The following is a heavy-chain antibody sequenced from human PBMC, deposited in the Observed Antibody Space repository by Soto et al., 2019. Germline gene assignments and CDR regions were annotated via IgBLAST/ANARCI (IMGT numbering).Heavy chain of an antibody. CDR2: IGIGSSTT. Sequence: GGSLRRPCEGSGFTFRNYGMNWIRQAPGKALEWVSYIGIGSSTTDYADSVKGRFTISRDNAKNLLYLQMNSLRAEDTAVYYCARDQLYYNDISGRPLNAFDVWGQGTMVTVSS. CDR1: GFTFRNYG. CDR3: ARDQLYYNDISGRPLNAFDV. D-gene: IGHD3-22*01. J-gene: IGHJ3*01. V-gene: IGHV3-48*01.